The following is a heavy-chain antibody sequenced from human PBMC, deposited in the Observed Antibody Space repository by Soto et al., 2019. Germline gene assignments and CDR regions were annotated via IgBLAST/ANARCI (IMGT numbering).Heavy chain of an antibody. J-gene: IGHJ6*02. CDR3: AGEPKGGAYDMDV. CDR2: IWSVGSRG. CDR1: RLTFSIYD. V-gene: IGHV3-33*01. Sequence: QVQLVESGGGVVQPGTSLRLSCAASRLTFSIYDMHWVRQAPGKGLEWVALIWSVGSRGFYAESVKGRFTISRDNSKNTLYLQMNSLRAEDTAAYYCAGEPKGGAYDMDVWGQGTTVTVSS. D-gene: IGHD3-16*01.